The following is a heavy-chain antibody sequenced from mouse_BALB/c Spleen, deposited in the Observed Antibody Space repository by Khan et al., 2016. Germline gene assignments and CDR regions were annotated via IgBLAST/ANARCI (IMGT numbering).Heavy chain of an antibody. CDR2: IDPANGNT. J-gene: IGHJ3*01. Sequence: VQLKESGAELVKPGASVKLSCTASGFNIKDTYMHWVKQRPEQGLEWIGRIDPANGNTKYDPKFQGKATITADTSSTTAYLQLSSLTSEDTAVYYWARSPYDYDVGFAYWGQGTLVPVSA. CDR1: GFNIKDTY. CDR3: ARSPYDYDVGFAY. V-gene: IGHV14-3*02. D-gene: IGHD2-4*01.